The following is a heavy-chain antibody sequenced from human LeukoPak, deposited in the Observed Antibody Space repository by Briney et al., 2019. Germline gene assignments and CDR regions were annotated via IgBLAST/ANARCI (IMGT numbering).Heavy chain of an antibody. D-gene: IGHD4-17*01. V-gene: IGHV3-30*18. Sequence: GGSLRLSCAASGFSFISYVMHWVRQAPGKGLEWGGVISDDGRSKDYADSVKGRFTISRDNSKDTLYLQMNSLRDEDTAVYYCAKRPSDYGDYVSYFDYWGQGTLVTVSS. CDR1: GFSFISYV. CDR2: ISDDGRSK. J-gene: IGHJ4*02. CDR3: AKRPSDYGDYVSYFDY.